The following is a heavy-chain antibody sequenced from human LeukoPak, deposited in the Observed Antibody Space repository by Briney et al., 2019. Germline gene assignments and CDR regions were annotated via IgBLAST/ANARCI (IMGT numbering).Heavy chain of an antibody. V-gene: IGHV1-69*04. D-gene: IGHD1-26*01. Sequence: GASVKVSCKASGGTFSSYAISWVRQAPGQGLEWMGRIIPILGIANYAQKFQGRVTITADKSTSTAYTELSSLRSEDTAVYYCAREGSGSYGVYFDYWGQGTLVTVSS. CDR1: GGTFSSYA. CDR3: AREGSGSYGVYFDY. J-gene: IGHJ4*02. CDR2: IIPILGIA.